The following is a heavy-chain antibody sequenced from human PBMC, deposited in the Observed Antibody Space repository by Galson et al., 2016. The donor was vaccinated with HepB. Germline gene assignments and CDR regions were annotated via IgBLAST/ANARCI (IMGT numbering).Heavy chain of an antibody. CDR1: GFTFNSYG. D-gene: IGHD6-19*01. CDR2: ISYDGRNK. CDR3: ARERPDIAVAAFDY. V-gene: IGHV3-30*03. Sequence: SLRLSCAASGFTFNSYGMHWVRQAPGKGLEWVAVISYDGRNKYYADSVKGRFTISRDNFENTLYLQMNSLRAEDTAVYYCARERPDIAVAAFDYWGQGTLVTVSS. J-gene: IGHJ4*02.